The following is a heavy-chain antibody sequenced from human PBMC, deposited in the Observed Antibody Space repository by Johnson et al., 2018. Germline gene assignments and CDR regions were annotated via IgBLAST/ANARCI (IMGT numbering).Heavy chain of an antibody. CDR3: ARVGISMRVVGAFDI. D-gene: IGHD3-22*01. CDR1: GFTFSSYG. CDR2: ISYDGSNK. J-gene: IGHJ3*02. V-gene: IGHV3-30*03. Sequence: VQLLESGGGVVQPGRSLRLSCAASGFTFSSYGMHWVRQAPGMGLEVVAVISYDGSNKYSADSVKGRFTISRDSSKKTLYLQMNRLRAGDTAVYYCARVGISMRVVGAFDIGGQGTMVTVSS.